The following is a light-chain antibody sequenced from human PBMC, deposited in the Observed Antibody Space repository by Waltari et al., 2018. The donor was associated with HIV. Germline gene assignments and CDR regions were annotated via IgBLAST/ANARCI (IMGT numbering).Light chain of an antibody. Sequence: DIVMTQSPVSMPVTPGEPASISCRSSQSLLKSKGYMYVDWYLQKPEQSAQLLIYLGSNRASGVPDRFSGSGSATDFTLKISRVEAEDVGLYYCMQSRETPLTFGGGTRVEIK. J-gene: IGKJ4*01. CDR2: LGS. CDR1: QSLLKSKGYMY. CDR3: MQSRETPLT. V-gene: IGKV2-28*01.